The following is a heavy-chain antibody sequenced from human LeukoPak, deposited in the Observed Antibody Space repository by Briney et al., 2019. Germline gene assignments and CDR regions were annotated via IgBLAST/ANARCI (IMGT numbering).Heavy chain of an antibody. V-gene: IGHV3-23*01. CDR1: GFTFSSYA. CDR3: ARDRDYYDSSGPSY. Sequence: GGSLRLSCAASGFTFSSYAMSWVRQAPGEGLEWVSAISGSGGSTYYADSVKGRFTISRDNSRNTLYLQMNSLRAEDTAVYYCARDRDYYDSSGPSYWGQGTLVTVSS. CDR2: ISGSGGST. J-gene: IGHJ4*02. D-gene: IGHD3-22*01.